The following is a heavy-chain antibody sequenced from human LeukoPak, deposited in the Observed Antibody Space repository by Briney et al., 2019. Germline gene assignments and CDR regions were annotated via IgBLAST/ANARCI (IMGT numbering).Heavy chain of an antibody. D-gene: IGHD2-2*03. Sequence: GSLRLSCAASGFTFSSSAMSWVRQVPGKGLEWVSCISASGGSTSYADSVRGRFTISRDNSKNSLYLQMNSLRAEDTAVYYCARQETGYCSSTSCYGSNWFDPWGQGALVTVSS. V-gene: IGHV3-23*01. J-gene: IGHJ5*02. CDR1: GFTFSSSA. CDR2: ISASGGST. CDR3: ARQETGYCSSTSCYGSNWFDP.